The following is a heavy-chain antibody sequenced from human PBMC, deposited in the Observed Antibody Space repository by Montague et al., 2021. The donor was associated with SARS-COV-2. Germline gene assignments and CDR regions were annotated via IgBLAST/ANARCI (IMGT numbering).Heavy chain of an antibody. D-gene: IGHD6-19*01. Sequence: TLSLTCTVSGGSITSGGYYWSWIRQPAGRGLEWIGRIYSSGSTVHNPPLRSRVALTVATSKNQFSLKLSSVTAADTAEYFCAREVFSGSTPHFFDYWGQGSLVTVSS. CDR2: IYSSGST. J-gene: IGHJ4*02. CDR1: GGSITSGGYY. V-gene: IGHV4-61*02. CDR3: AREVFSGSTPHFFDY.